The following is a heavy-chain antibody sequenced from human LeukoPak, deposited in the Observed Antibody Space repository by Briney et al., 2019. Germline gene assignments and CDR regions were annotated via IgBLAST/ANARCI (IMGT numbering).Heavy chain of an antibody. J-gene: IGHJ6*03. V-gene: IGHV1-69*13. Sequence: ASVKVSCKASGGTFSRYAISWVRQAPGQELEWMGGIVPIFGTANYAQKCQGRVTITADESTSTAYMELSSLRSEDTAVYYCAVGGGYIFPNNPYYYMDVWGKGTTVTISS. CDR3: AVGGGYIFPNNPYYYMDV. D-gene: IGHD5-12*01. CDR1: GGTFSRYA. CDR2: IVPIFGTA.